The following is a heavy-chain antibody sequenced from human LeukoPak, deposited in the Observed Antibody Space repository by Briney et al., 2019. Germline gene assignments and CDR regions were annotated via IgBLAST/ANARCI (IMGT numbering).Heavy chain of an antibody. Sequence: ASVKVSCKASGYTFTGYYMHWVRQAPGQGLEWMGWINPNSGGTNYAQKFRGRVTMTRDTSISTAYMELSRLRSDDTAVYYCARSVANGACFDYWGQGTLVTVSS. CDR2: INPNSGGT. CDR1: GYTFTGYY. D-gene: IGHD6-19*01. V-gene: IGHV1-2*02. J-gene: IGHJ4*02. CDR3: ARSVANGACFDY.